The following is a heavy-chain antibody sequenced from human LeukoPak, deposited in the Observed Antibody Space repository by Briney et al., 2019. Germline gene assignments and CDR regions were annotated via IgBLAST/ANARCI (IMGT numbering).Heavy chain of an antibody. V-gene: IGHV1-2*02. Sequence: ALVKVSCKASGYIFTGYYMHWVRQAPGQGLEWMGWINPNSGDTNYAQKFQGRVIMTRDTSISTAYMELSRLRSDDTAVYYCARVRYRLAETYIDYWGQGTLVTVSS. CDR2: INPNSGDT. CDR1: GYIFTGYY. J-gene: IGHJ4*02. D-gene: IGHD3-16*01. CDR3: ARVRYRLAETYIDY.